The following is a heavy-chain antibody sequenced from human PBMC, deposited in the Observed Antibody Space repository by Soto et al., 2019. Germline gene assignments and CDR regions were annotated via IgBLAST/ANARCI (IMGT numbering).Heavy chain of an antibody. J-gene: IGHJ4*02. V-gene: IGHV4-59*01. D-gene: IGHD3-9*01. Sequence: QVQLQESGPGLVKPSETLSLTCTVSGDSISSYYWSWIRQPPGKGLEWIGYIYYSGSTNYNPSLKSRVTISVDTSKNQFSLKLSSVTAADTALYYCARSHDILTGYSSPHFDYWGQGTLVTVSS. CDR1: GDSISSYY. CDR2: IYYSGST. CDR3: ARSHDILTGYSSPHFDY.